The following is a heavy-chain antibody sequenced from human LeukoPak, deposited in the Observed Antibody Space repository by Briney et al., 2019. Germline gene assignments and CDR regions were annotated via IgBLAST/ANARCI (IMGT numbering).Heavy chain of an antibody. D-gene: IGHD6-6*01. Sequence: GGSLRLSCAASGFTFSNYWMSWVRQAPGKRLERVANINQDGREKSYVDSVKGRFTISRDNAKNSLYLQMNSLRAEDTAVYYCARGLSGSSSPLYPFDSWGQGALVTVSS. CDR2: INQDGREK. CDR1: GFTFSNYW. J-gene: IGHJ4*02. CDR3: ARGLSGSSSPLYPFDS. V-gene: IGHV3-7*04.